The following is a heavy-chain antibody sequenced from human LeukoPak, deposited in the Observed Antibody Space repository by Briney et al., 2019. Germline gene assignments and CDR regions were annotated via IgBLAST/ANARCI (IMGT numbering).Heavy chain of an antibody. D-gene: IGHD3-10*01. J-gene: IGHJ4*02. V-gene: IGHV3-23*01. CDR1: GFTFSSYA. Sequence: GGSLRLSCAASGFTFSSYAMSWVRQAPGKGLEWVSAISGSGGSTYYADSVKGRFTISRDNSKNTLYLQMNSLRAEDTAVYYCVKDQTSGRAMVGIDYWGQGTLGSVSS. CDR3: VKDQTSGRAMVGIDY. CDR2: ISGSGGST.